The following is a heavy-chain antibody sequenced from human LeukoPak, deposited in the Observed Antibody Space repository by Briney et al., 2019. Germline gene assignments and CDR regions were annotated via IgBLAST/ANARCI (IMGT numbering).Heavy chain of an antibody. CDR2: ISANGANT. CDR1: EFTLGSYA. D-gene: IGHD3-22*01. CDR3: AKYRNPDSTGPFH. Sequence: GESLRLSCAASEFTLGSYAMSWVRQAPGKGLEWVSGISANGANTHYAESVRGRFIISRDNSKNTLYLQMNSLRAGDTALYFCAKYRNPDSTGPFHWAQGTLVTVSS. J-gene: IGHJ4*02. V-gene: IGHV3-23*01.